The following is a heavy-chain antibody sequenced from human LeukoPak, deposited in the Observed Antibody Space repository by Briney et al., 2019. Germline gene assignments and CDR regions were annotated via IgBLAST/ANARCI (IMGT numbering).Heavy chain of an antibody. Sequence: TLSLTCAVSGGSISSGGYSWSWIRQPPGKGLEWIGYIYHSGSTYYNPSLKSRVTISVDRSKNQFSLKLSSVTAADTAVYYCARVLTGPSYYYGMDVWGQETTVTVSS. J-gene: IGHJ6*02. CDR2: IYHSGST. D-gene: IGHD4-11*01. V-gene: IGHV4-30-2*01. CDR1: GGSISSGGYS. CDR3: ARVLTGPSYYYGMDV.